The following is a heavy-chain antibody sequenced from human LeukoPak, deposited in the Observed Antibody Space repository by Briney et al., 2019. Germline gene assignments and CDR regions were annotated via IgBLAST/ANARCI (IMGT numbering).Heavy chain of an antibody. CDR3: YDSTY. D-gene: IGHD3-22*01. V-gene: IGHV1-24*01. Sequence: ASVKVSCKISGYTLTELSMHWIRQAPGKGLEWMGGFDPKDGATVYARKFQGRLTMTEDTSTATAYMELSSLTSEDTAVYFCYDSTYWGRGTLVTVSS. J-gene: IGHJ4*02. CDR1: GYTLTELS. CDR2: FDPKDGAT.